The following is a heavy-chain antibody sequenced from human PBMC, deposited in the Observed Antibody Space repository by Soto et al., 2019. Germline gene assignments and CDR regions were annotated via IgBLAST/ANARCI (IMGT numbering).Heavy chain of an antibody. Sequence: EVQLVESGGGLVQPGRSLRLSCAASGFTFDDYAMHWVRQAPGKGLEWVSSVSWNGHNIRYVDSVKGRFTISRDNAKNSLYLQMNSLRAEDTALYYCAKDTGYCGYGTFDYWGRGNLVTVSS. V-gene: IGHV3-9*01. J-gene: IGHJ4*02. CDR2: VSWNGHNI. CDR1: GFTFDDYA. D-gene: IGHD5-12*01. CDR3: AKDTGYCGYGTFDY.